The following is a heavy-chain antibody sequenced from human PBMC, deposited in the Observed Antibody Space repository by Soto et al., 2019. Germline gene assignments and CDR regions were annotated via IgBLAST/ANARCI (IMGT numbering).Heavy chain of an antibody. CDR1: GFTFSSYA. Sequence: GGSLRLSCAASGFTFSSYAMHRVRQAPGKGLEWVAVISYDGSNKYYADSVKGRFTISRDNSKNTLYPQMNSLRAEDTAVYYCATAIVRATTRTFDYWGQGTLVTVSS. CDR3: ATAIVRATTRTFDY. D-gene: IGHD1-26*01. CDR2: ISYDGSNK. J-gene: IGHJ4*02. V-gene: IGHV3-30-3*01.